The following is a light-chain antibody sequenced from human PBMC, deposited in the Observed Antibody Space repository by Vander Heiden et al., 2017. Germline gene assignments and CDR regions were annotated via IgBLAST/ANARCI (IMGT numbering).Light chain of an antibody. J-gene: IGLJ3*02. V-gene: IGLV1-40*01. Sequence: QSVLTQPPPVYGAPGPSVTISCTGSSSNIGAGYDVHWYQQLPGTAPQPLIYGNSNRPSGVPDRFSGSKSGTSASLAITGLQAEDEADYYCQSYDSSLSGWVFGGGTKLTVL. CDR2: GNS. CDR1: SSNIGAGYD. CDR3: QSYDSSLSGWV.